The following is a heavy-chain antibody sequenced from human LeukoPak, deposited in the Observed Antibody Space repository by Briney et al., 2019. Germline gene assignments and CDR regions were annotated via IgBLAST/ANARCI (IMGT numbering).Heavy chain of an antibody. V-gene: IGHV3-48*01. D-gene: IGHD2-21*01. CDR1: GFTFSTYN. Sequence: GGSLRLSCAASGFTFSTYNMNWVRQAPGKGLEWVSYISSSSNTIYYADSVKGRFTISRDNAKNSLYLQMNSLRAEDTAVYYCARALYRQHIVVVNAKNYWYFDLWGRGTLVTVSS. CDR2: ISSSSNTI. J-gene: IGHJ2*01. CDR3: ARALYRQHIVVVNAKNYWYFDL.